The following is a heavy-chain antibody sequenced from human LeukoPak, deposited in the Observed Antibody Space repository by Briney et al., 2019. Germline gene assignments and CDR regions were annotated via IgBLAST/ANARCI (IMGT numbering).Heavy chain of an antibody. J-gene: IGHJ4*02. CDR2: IYYSGST. V-gene: IGHV4-59*08. Sequence: SETLSLTCTVSGASISNYYGSWIRQSPGKGLEWIGHIYYSGSTNYNPSLKSRVTISVDTSKNQFSLKLSSVTAADTAVYYCARLGEGTTYYYDSSGYYLDYWGQGTLVTVSS. D-gene: IGHD3-22*01. CDR3: ARLGEGTTYYYDSSGYYLDY. CDR1: GASISNYY.